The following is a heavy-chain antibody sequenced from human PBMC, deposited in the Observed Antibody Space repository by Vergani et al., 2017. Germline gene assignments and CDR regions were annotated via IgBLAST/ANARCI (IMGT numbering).Heavy chain of an antibody. D-gene: IGHD3-22*01. CDR1: GGSFSGYY. J-gene: IGHJ4*02. CDR2: INHSGST. V-gene: IGHV4-34*01. CDR3: ARLHLEVVYGDY. Sequence: QVQLQQWGAGLLKPSETLSLTCAVYGGSFSGYYWSWIRQPPGKGLEWIGEINHSGSTNYNPSLKSRVTISVDTSKNQFSLKLSSVTAADTAVYYCARLHLEVVYGDYWGQGTLVTVSS.